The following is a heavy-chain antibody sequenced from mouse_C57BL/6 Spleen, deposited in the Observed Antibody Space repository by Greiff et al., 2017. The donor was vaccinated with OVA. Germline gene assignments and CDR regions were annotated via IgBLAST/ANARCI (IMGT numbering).Heavy chain of an antibody. D-gene: IGHD1-1*01. CDR3: ARDYGSSYRYFDV. V-gene: IGHV14-3*01. J-gene: IGHJ1*03. CDR1: GFYIKNTY. Sequence: VQLQQSVAELVRPGASVKLSCTASGFYIKNTYMHWVKQRPEQGLEWIGRLDPANGNTLYAPKFQGKATITADTSSNTAYLQLSSLTSEDTAIYYCARDYGSSYRYFDVWGTGTTVTVSS. CDR2: LDPANGNT.